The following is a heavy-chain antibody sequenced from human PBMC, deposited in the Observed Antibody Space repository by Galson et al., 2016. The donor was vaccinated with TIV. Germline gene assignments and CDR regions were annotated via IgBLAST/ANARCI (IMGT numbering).Heavy chain of an antibody. J-gene: IGHJ4*02. CDR2: IYYDGTT. CDR3: ARHGPWSFYFDS. Sequence: TLSLTCTVSGGSISSSTYFWGWVRQPPGKGLEWIGTIYYDGTTYYSPSLKSRVTMSVDASKSQISLRLRSVTAAYPFVYFCARHGPWSFYFDSWGQGARVTVSS. CDR1: GGSISSSTYF. V-gene: IGHV4-39*01. D-gene: IGHD3-16*01.